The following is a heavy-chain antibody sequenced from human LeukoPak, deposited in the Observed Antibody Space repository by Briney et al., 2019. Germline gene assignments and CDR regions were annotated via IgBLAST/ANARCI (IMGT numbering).Heavy chain of an antibody. J-gene: IGHJ4*02. D-gene: IGHD6-6*01. CDR1: GGTFSNYA. CDR3: ATRGGSSSGVAY. CDR2: IIPILGLS. V-gene: IGHV1-69*04. Sequence: GASVKVSCKASGGTFSNYAISWVRQAPGQGLEWMARIIPILGLSNYAQKFQGRVTMTRDTSTSTVYMELSSLRSEDTAVYYCATRGGSSSGVAYWGQGTLVTVSS.